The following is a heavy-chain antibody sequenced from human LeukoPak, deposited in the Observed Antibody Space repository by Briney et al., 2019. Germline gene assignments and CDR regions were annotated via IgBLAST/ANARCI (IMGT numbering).Heavy chain of an antibody. D-gene: IGHD3-16*02. CDR1: GGSFSGYY. Sequence: PSETLSLTCAVYGGSFSGYYWSWIRQPPGKGLEWIGEINHSGSTNYNPSLKSRVTISVDTSKNQFSLKLSSVTAADTAVYYCARELSDYVWGSYRLSPDYYYYYMDVWGKETTVTISS. V-gene: IGHV4-34*01. J-gene: IGHJ6*03. CDR3: ARELSDYVWGSYRLSPDYYYYYMDV. CDR2: INHSGST.